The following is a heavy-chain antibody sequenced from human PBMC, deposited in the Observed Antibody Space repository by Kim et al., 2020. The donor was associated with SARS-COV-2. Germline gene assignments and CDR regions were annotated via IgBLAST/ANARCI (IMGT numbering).Heavy chain of an antibody. CDR2: ISSNGGST. CDR3: VKQAHDYGDAPWFDP. Sequence: GGSLRLSCSASGFTFSSYAMHWVRQAPGKGLEYVSAISSNGGSTYYADSVKGRFTISRDNSKNTLYLQMSSLRAEDTAVYYCVKQAHDYGDAPWFDPWGQGTLVTVSS. J-gene: IGHJ5*02. CDR1: GFTFSSYA. V-gene: IGHV3-64D*06. D-gene: IGHD4-17*01.